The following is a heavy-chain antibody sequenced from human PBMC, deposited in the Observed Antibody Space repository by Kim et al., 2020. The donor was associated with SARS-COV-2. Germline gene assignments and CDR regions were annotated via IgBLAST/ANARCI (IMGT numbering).Heavy chain of an antibody. CDR3: ARRNEIVGATDDY. J-gene: IGHJ4*02. Sequence: YSPSFQGHVTISADKSISTAYLQWSSLKASDTAMYYCARRNEIVGATDDYWGQGTLVTVSS. V-gene: IGHV5-10-1*01. D-gene: IGHD1-26*01.